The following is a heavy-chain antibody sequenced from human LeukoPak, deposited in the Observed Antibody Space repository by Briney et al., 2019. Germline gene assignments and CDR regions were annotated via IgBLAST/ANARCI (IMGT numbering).Heavy chain of an antibody. CDR2: INPSGGST. V-gene: IGHV1-46*04. CDR3: VRGYSSGWYGGVDY. J-gene: IGHJ4*02. Sequence: ASVKVSCKASGYTFTSYYMHWVRPAPGQGLEWMGIINPSGGSTSYADSVKGRFTISRDNAKNTLYLQMNSLRAEDTAVYYCVRGYSSGWYGGVDYWGQGTLVTVSS. CDR1: GYTFTSYY. D-gene: IGHD6-19*01.